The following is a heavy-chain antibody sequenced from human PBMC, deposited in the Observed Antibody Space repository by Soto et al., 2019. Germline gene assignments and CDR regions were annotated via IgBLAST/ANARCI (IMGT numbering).Heavy chain of an antibody. D-gene: IGHD5-12*01. V-gene: IGHV4-4*02. CDR1: RYSINNNNW. Sequence: TLSLTCDVSRYSINNNNWWSWVRQPPGGGLEWIGELHHGGSTNYNPSLESRVTFSVDISKNQFFLKLSSVTAADTVVYYCTKNSAYALDYWGQGTLVTVSS. CDR3: TKNSAYALDY. CDR2: LHHGGST. J-gene: IGHJ4*02.